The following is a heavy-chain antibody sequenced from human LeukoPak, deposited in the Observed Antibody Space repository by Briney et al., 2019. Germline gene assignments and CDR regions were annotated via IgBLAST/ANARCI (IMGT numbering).Heavy chain of an antibody. D-gene: IGHD5/OR15-5a*01. J-gene: IGHJ4*02. CDR2: MFTSGNN. CDR3: ARFSDYYGWGHY. Sequence: PSETLSLTCTVSGGYLCSGSYYWSWIRQPAGKELEWIGRMFTSGNNNYNPSLKSRLTISVDTSNNQFSLKLSSMTAADTAVYYCARFSDYYGWGHYWGQGTLVIVSS. V-gene: IGHV4-61*02. CDR1: GGYLCSGSYY.